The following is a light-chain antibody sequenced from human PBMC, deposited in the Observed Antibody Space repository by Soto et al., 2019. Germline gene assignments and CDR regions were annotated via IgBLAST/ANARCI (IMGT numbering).Light chain of an antibody. Sequence: DIVMTQSPDSLAVSLGERATINCKSSQSVLYSSNNKNYLAWYQQKPGQPPKLLIYWASTRESGVPDRFSGSGSGTDLALTISGLQAEDVAVDYCQQYYRTPPWTFGQGTKVEIK. CDR2: WAS. V-gene: IGKV4-1*01. CDR3: QQYYRTPPWT. CDR1: QSVLYSSNNKNY. J-gene: IGKJ1*01.